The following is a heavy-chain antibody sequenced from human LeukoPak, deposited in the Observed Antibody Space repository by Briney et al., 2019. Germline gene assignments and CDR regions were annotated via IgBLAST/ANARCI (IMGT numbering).Heavy chain of an antibody. CDR2: IWYDGSNK. D-gene: IGHD2/OR15-2a*01. V-gene: IGHV3-33*01. CDR3: AREGPRGNSQFDY. CDR1: GFTFSSYG. Sequence: PGGSLRLSCAASGFTFSSYGMHWVRQAPGKGLEWVALIWYDGSNKYYADSVKGRLTISRDYSKNTLYLQMNSLRAEDTAVYYCAREGPRGNSQFDYWGQGTLVTVSS. J-gene: IGHJ4*02.